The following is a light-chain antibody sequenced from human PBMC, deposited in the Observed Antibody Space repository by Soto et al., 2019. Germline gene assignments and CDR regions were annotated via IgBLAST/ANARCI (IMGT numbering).Light chain of an antibody. Sequence: ALTSSPVTLTLSPGERATPPCRASQSVSSYLAWYQQKPGQAPRLVIYDASNRATGIPARFSGSGSGTDFTLTISSLEPEDFVVYYCQQHSNWPRITFGQGTRLEIK. CDR3: QQHSNWPRIT. J-gene: IGKJ5*01. CDR2: DAS. V-gene: IGKV3-11*01. CDR1: QSVSSY.